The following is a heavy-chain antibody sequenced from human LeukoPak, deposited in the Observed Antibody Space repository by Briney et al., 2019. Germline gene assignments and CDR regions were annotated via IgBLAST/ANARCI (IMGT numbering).Heavy chain of an antibody. V-gene: IGHV4-30-4*02. Sequence: SDTLSLTCTVSGGSISSGDYYWSWIRQPPGKGLEWIGYIYYNGSTYYNPSLKSRVTISVDTSKNQFSLKLSSVTAADTAVYYCARTSLGGAWFDPWGQGTLVTVSS. D-gene: IGHD3-10*01. CDR3: ARTSLGGAWFDP. J-gene: IGHJ5*02. CDR1: GGSISSGDYY. CDR2: IYYNGST.